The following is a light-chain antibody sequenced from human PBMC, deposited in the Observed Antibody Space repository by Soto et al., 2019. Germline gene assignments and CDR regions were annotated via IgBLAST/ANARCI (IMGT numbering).Light chain of an antibody. Sequence: NFMLTQPHSVSESPGKTVTISCTRSSGNIASNYVQWYQQRPGSSPTIVIYEDNQRPSGVPDRFSGSIDSTSSSASLTISGLKTEDEADYYCQSYDSSSWVFGGGTKLTVL. V-gene: IGLV6-57*01. J-gene: IGLJ3*02. CDR3: QSYDSSSWV. CDR2: EDN. CDR1: SGNIASNY.